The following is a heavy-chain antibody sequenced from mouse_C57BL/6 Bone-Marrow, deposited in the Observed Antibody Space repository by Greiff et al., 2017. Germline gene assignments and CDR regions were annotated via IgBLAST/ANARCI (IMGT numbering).Heavy chain of an antibody. J-gene: IGHJ4*01. CDR3: ARKRPYSGRMDY. V-gene: IGHV2-2*01. CDR1: GFSLTSYG. D-gene: IGHD1-2*01. CDR2: IWSGGST. Sequence: VKLMESGPGLVQPSQSLSITCTVSGFSLTSYGVHWVRQSPGKGLEWLGVIWSGGSTDYNAAFISRLSISKDNSKSQVFFKMNSLQADDTSIYYCARKRPYSGRMDYWGQGTSVTASS.